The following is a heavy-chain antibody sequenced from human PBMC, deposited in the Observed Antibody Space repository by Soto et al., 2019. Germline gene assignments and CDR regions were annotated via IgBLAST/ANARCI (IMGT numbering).Heavy chain of an antibody. CDR2: MIPLFAIA. D-gene: IGHD3-10*01. CDR3: ARPYYYGSVGAGGEYYGMDV. CDR1: GGTFSSYA. Sequence: SVKVSCKASGGTFSSYAISWVRQAPGQGLEWMGGMIPLFAIADYAQKFQGRVTITADKSTTTTYMELSNLRSEDTAVYYCARPYYYGSVGAGGEYYGMDVWGQGTTVTVSS. V-gene: IGHV1-69*10. J-gene: IGHJ6*02.